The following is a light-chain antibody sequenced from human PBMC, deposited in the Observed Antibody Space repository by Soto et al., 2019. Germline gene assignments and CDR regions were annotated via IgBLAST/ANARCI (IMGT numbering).Light chain of an antibody. J-gene: IGLJ2*01. V-gene: IGLV2-8*01. Sequence: QSALTQPPSASGSPGQSVAISCTGTSSDVGGNNYVSWYQQHPGKALKLMVYEVTKRPSGVPDRFSGSKSGNTASLTVSGLQAEDEADYYCSSYAGSNNVIFGGGTKLTVL. CDR1: SSDVGGNNY. CDR2: EVT. CDR3: SSYAGSNNVI.